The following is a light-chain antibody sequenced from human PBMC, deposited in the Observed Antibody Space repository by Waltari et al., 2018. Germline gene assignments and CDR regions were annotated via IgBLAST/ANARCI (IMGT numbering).Light chain of an antibody. CDR2: AAS. J-gene: IGKJ1*01. CDR1: ESVSKY. CDR3: QMYVRLPVT. Sequence: EIVLTQSPGTLSLSPGERATLSCRASESVSKYLAWYQQRPGQAPRLLIYAASNRATGIPDRFSGSGSGTDFSLTISRLEPEDFAVYYCQMYVRLPVTFG. V-gene: IGKV3-20*01.